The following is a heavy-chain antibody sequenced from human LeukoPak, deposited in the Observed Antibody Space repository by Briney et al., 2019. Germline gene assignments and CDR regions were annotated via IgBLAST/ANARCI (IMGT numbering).Heavy chain of an antibody. J-gene: IGHJ6*03. CDR3: ARGSTVTTLEFYYYYYYYMDV. Sequence: SGTLSLTCAVSGVSISSSNWWSWVRQPPGKGLEWIGEIYHSGSTNYNPSLKSRVTISVDTSKNQFSLKLSSVTAADTAVYYCARGSTVTTLEFYYYYYYYMDVWGKGTTVTVSS. CDR2: IYHSGST. D-gene: IGHD4-17*01. V-gene: IGHV4-4*02. CDR1: GVSISSSNW.